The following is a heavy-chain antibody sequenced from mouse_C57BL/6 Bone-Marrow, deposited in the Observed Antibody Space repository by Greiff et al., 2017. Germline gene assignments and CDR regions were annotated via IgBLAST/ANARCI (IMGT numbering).Heavy chain of an antibody. Sequence: EVQVVESGGGLVKPGGSLKLSCAASGFTFSSYAMPWVRQTPEKRLEWVATISDGGSYTYYPDNVKGRFTISRDNAKNNLYLQMSHLKSEDAAMYYCAREVTYDVWGTGTAVTVSS. V-gene: IGHV5-4*01. J-gene: IGHJ1*03. CDR1: GFTFSSYA. CDR3: AREVTYDV. CDR2: ISDGGSYT. D-gene: IGHD2-12*01.